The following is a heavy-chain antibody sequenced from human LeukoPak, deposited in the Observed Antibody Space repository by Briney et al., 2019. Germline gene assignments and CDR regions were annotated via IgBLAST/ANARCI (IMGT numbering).Heavy chain of an antibody. CDR2: LYAGGES. J-gene: IGHJ4*02. CDR1: GFAVKSSY. V-gene: IGHV3-53*01. D-gene: IGHD3-10*01. CDR3: ARDSAGNQYSSGNFDL. Sequence: GGSLRLSCAASGFAVKSSYMNWVRQAPGKGLEWVSVLYAGGESYYADSVLGRSTISRDNSNNTVFLEMNSLTADDTAVYFCARDSAGNQYSSGNFDLWGQGTLVTVSS.